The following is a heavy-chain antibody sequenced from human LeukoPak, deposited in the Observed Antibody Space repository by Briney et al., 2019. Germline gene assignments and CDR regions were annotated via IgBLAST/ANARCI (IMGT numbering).Heavy chain of an antibody. Sequence: PSETLSLTCVVSGYSISSGYYWGWIRQPPGKGLEWIGSIYRSGSTYYHPPLKSRVTISVDTSKNQFSLKLSSVTAADTAVYYCARNANRGSTFDYWGQGTLVTVSS. CDR3: ARNANRGSTFDY. CDR1: GYSISSGYY. V-gene: IGHV4-38-2*01. D-gene: IGHD1-26*01. J-gene: IGHJ4*02. CDR2: IYRSGST.